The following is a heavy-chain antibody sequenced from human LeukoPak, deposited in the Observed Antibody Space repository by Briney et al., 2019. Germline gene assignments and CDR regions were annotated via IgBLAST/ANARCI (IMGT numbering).Heavy chain of an antibody. V-gene: IGHV3-23*01. D-gene: IGHD3-9*01. Sequence: ARSLTLSCAVSGFSFSNYAVTWIRQAPGKALDLVSAITASGDTTYYADSVKGRFTISRDNSKTTLYVDMHPLSAEATAVYSFAKWGNYDILTGYYVSDSWGQGTLVTVSS. J-gene: IGHJ5*01. CDR3: AKWGNYDILTGYYVSDS. CDR2: ITASGDTT. CDR1: GFSFSNYA.